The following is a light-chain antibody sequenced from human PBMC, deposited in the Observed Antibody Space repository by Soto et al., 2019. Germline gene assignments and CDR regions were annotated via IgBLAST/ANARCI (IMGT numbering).Light chain of an antibody. CDR2: DVS. V-gene: IGLV2-14*03. Sequence: QSALTQPVAVSGSPGQSITISCTGTSSDVGGYNYVSWYQQHPGKAPQLIIYDVSDRPSGVSNRFSGSKSGNTASLTISGLQAEDEADYYCSSYSTSSTVFGTGTKLTVL. CDR1: SSDVGGYNY. CDR3: SSYSTSSTV. J-gene: IGLJ1*01.